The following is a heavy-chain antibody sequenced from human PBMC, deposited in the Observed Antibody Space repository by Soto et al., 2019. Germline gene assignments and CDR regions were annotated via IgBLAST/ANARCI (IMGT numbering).Heavy chain of an antibody. V-gene: IGHV6-1*01. J-gene: IGHJ4*02. CDR2: TYYRSKWYS. D-gene: IGHD6-13*01. CDR1: GDSVSSNSAA. Sequence: SQTLSLTCAISGDSVSSNSAAWHWIRQSPSRGLEWLGRTYYRSKWYSDYAVSVKSRIIIIPDTSKNQFSPQLNSVTPEDTAVFYCARDKSSSWTGYYFDYWGQGALVTVSS. CDR3: ARDKSSSWTGYYFDY.